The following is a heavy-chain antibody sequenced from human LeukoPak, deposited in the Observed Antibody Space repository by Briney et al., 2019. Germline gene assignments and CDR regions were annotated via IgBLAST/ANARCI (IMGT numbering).Heavy chain of an antibody. CDR2: IYYSGST. Sequence: SQTLSLTCTVSGGSISSNVYTWNWIRQPPGKGLEWIGYIYYSGSTHYNLSLNSRVTTSLDTSKNQFSLKLSSVTAADTAVYYCARGYSNPDFDYWGQGTLVTVSS. D-gene: IGHD4-11*01. J-gene: IGHJ4*02. CDR1: GGSISSNVYT. CDR3: ARGYSNPDFDY. V-gene: IGHV4-30-4*01.